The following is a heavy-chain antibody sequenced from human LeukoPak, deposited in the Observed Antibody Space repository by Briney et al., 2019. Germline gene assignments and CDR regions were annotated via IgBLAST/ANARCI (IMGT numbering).Heavy chain of an antibody. J-gene: IGHJ4*02. CDR3: GRGSSSRYQGHYFDN. V-gene: IGHV4-59*01. CDR1: GGSISTYY. CDR2: IYYSGRT. Sequence: PSETLSLTCTVSGGSISTYYWSWIRQPPGKGLEWMGYIYYSGRTNYNPSLKSRVTISVDTSKNQFSLRLSSVTAADTAIYYCGRGSSSRYQGHYFDNWGQGTLVTVSS. D-gene: IGHD6-13*01.